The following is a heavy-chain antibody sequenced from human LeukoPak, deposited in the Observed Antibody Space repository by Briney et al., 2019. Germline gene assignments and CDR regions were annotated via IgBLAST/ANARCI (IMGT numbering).Heavy chain of an antibody. J-gene: IGHJ5*02. CDR2: INHSGST. V-gene: IGHV4-34*01. CDR3: ARVVLLWFGESGWFDP. Sequence: PSETLSLTCAVYGGSFSGYYWSWIRQPLGKGLEWIGDINHSGSTNYNPSLKSRVTISVDTSKNQFSLKLSAVTAADTAVYYCARVVLLWFGESGWFDPWGQGTLATVSS. D-gene: IGHD3-10*01. CDR1: GGSFSGYY.